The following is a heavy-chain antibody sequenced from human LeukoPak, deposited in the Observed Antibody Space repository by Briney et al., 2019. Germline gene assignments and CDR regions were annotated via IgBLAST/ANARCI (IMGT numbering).Heavy chain of an antibody. CDR1: GFTFGIHY. CDR3: ARARDPHPPAASSGSYFPDAASV. Sequence: GGSLRLSCATSGFTFGIHYMSWVRQAPGRGPEWISYISGNGGDIAYADSVKGRFTISRDNAKSFLYLQMTSLRAEDTAVYYCARARDPHPPAASSGSYFPDAASVWGQGTLVTVSS. J-gene: IGHJ4*02. CDR2: ISGNGGDI. V-gene: IGHV3-11*04. D-gene: IGHD1-26*01.